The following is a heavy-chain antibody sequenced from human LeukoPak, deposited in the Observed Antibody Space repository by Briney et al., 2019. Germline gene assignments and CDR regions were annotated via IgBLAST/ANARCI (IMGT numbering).Heavy chain of an antibody. CDR1: GFTFSTYR. CDR3: AKRGVVIRVILVGFHKEAYYFDS. CDR2: IKEDGSVR. J-gene: IGHJ4*02. V-gene: IGHV3-7*03. Sequence: GGSLRLSCAASGFTFSTYRMNWVRQAPGKGLEWLASIKEDGSVRYYLDSVKGRFTISRDNPKNTLYLHMNSLRAEDTAVYFCAKRGVVIRVILVGFHKEAYYFDSWGQGALVTVSS. D-gene: IGHD3-22*01.